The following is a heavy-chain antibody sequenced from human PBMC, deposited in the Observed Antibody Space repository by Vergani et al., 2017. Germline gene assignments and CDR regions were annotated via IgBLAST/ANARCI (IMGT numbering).Heavy chain of an antibody. V-gene: IGHV4-34*01. CDR1: GGSFTSYH. CDR3: ARVNTETNGHLYYYYYMDV. CDR2: IDHTGRP. Sequence: QVQLQQWGGGLLKPSETLSLTCVVNGGSFTSYHWTWIRQSPGEGLEWVGDIDHTGRPDYNPYLKSRLTMSVDKSRKQFSLTLNSVTATDTAIYFCARVNTETNGHLYYYYYMDVWGQGTAVTVS. D-gene: IGHD4-11*01. J-gene: IGHJ6*03.